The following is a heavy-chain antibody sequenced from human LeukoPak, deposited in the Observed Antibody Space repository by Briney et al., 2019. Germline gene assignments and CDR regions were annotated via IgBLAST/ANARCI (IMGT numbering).Heavy chain of an antibody. CDR1: GFTFSNYA. V-gene: IGHV3-21*01. D-gene: IGHD3-10*02. CDR2: ISGSSTDI. Sequence: GGSLRLSYAASGFTFSNYAMNWVRQAPGKGLEWVSSISGSSTDIYYADSVKGRFTISRDNAKNSLYLQMNSLRAEDTAVYYCAELGITMIGGVWGKGTTVTISS. J-gene: IGHJ6*04. CDR3: AELGITMIGGV.